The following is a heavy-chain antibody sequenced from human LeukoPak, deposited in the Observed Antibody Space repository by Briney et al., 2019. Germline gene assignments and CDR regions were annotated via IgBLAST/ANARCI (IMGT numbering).Heavy chain of an antibody. CDR1: GGSISSGGYY. J-gene: IGHJ5*02. V-gene: IGHV4-31*03. CDR3: ARAHSSSWYGSDNWFDP. D-gene: IGHD6-13*01. CDR2: IYYSGST. Sequence: SETLSLTCTVSGGSISSGGYYWSWIRQHPGKGLEWIGYIYYSGSTYYNPSLKSRVTISVDTSKNQLSLKLSSVTAADTAVYYCARAHSSSWYGSDNWFDPWGQGTLVTVPS.